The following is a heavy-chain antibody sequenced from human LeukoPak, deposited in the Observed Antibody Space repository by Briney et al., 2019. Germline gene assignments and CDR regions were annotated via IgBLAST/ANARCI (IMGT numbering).Heavy chain of an antibody. V-gene: IGHV1-2*02. Sequence: ASVKVSCKASGYTFTGYYMHWVRQAPGQGLEWMGWINPNSGGTNYAQKFQGRVTMTRDTSISTAYMELSRLRSDNTAVYYCARVRYSGSWYRFDYWGQGTLVTVSS. CDR1: GYTFTGYY. J-gene: IGHJ4*02. D-gene: IGHD6-13*01. CDR3: ARVRYSGSWYRFDY. CDR2: INPNSGGT.